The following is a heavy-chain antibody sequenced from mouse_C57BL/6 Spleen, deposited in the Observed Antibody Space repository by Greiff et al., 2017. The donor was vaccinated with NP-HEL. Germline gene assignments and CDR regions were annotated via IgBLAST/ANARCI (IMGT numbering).Heavy chain of an antibody. V-gene: IGHV5-9*01. CDR3: ARPHDDYDGFAY. D-gene: IGHD2-4*01. J-gene: IGHJ3*01. CDR1: GFTFSSYT. Sequence: EVMLVESGGGLVKPGGSLKLSCAASGFTFSSYTMSWVRQTPEKRLEWVATISGGGGNTYYPDSVKGRFTISRDNAKNTLYLQMSSLRSEDTALYYCARPHDDYDGFAYWGQGTLVTVSA. CDR2: ISGGGGNT.